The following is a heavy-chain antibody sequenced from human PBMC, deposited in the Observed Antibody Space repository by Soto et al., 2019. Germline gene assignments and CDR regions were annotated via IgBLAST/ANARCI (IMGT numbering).Heavy chain of an antibody. J-gene: IGHJ6*02. V-gene: IGHV1-18*01. CDR1: GYTFTSYG. Sequence: ASVKVSCKASGYTFTSYGISWVRQAPGQGLEWMGWISAYNGNTNYAQKLQGRVTMTTDTSTSTAYMGLRSLRSDDTAVYYCARDRKGRYGSGSYPSHYYYYYGMDVWGQGTTVTVSS. CDR3: ARDRKGRYGSGSYPSHYYYYYGMDV. D-gene: IGHD3-10*01. CDR2: ISAYNGNT.